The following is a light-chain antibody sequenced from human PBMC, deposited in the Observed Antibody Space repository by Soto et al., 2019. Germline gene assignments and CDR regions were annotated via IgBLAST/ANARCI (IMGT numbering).Light chain of an antibody. CDR2: EVS. J-gene: IGLJ3*02. CDR3: SSYTSSSTWV. V-gene: IGLV2-14*01. CDR1: SSDVGGYNY. Sequence: QSVLTQPASVSGAPGQSSTISCTGTSSDVGGYNYVSWYQQHPGKAPKLMIYEVSNRPSGVSNRFSGSKSGNTASLTISGLQAEDEADYYCSSYTSSSTWVFGGGTTLTVL.